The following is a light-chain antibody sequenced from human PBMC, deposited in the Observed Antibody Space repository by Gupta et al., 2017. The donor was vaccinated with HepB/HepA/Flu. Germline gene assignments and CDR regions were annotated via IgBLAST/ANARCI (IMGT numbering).Light chain of an antibody. J-gene: IGKJ1*01. Sequence: DIQLTQSPSSLSPSDGDRVIITCRVSQAISSYLNWYRQKPGKVPELLIYSTSNLQSGVPSRFSGSGSGTDFTLTISSLQPEDVATYYGHRSYKVPPFGQGTKVEIK. V-gene: IGKV1-37*01. CDR3: HRSYKVPP. CDR2: STS. CDR1: QAISSY.